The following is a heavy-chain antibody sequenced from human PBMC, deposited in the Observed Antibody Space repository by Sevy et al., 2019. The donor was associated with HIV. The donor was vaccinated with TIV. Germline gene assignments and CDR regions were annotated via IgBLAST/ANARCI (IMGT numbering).Heavy chain of an antibody. J-gene: IGHJ6*02. CDR2: ISYDVSNK. CDR1: GFTFSSYA. CDR3: ARELATVTKPDFRGYYYGMDV. Sequence: GGSLRLSCAASGFTFSSYAMHWVRQAPGKGLEWVAVISYDVSNKCYPESVKGRFTMSRDNSKNTLYLQMNSLRAEDTAVYYCARELATVTKPDFRGYYYGMDVWGQGTTVTVSS. D-gene: IGHD4-4*01. V-gene: IGHV3-30-3*01.